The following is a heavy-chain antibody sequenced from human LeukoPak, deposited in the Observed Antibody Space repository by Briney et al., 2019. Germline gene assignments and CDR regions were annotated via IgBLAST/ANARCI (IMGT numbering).Heavy chain of an antibody. CDR3: ASRMVRGVITNLFDY. D-gene: IGHD3-10*01. CDR1: GFTFSSYA. Sequence: GGSLRLSCAASGFTFSSYAMSWVRQAPGKGLEWVSAISGSGGSTYYADSVKGRFTISRDNSKNTLYLQMNSLRAEGTAVYYCASRMVRGVITNLFDYWGQGTLVTVSS. CDR2: ISGSGGST. J-gene: IGHJ4*02. V-gene: IGHV3-23*01.